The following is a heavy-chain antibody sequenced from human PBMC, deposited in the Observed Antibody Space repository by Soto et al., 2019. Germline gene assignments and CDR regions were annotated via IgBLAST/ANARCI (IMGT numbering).Heavy chain of an antibody. CDR2: IKHTGDA. CDR1: GDSIKTETW. J-gene: IGHJ4*02. Sequence: SETLSLTCAVSGDSIKTETWWSWLRQLPGTGLEWIGEIKHTGDANANPALRSRVSMSVDRTKNQFFLKLRSVTAADTAVYYCARDKITGLFDYWGQGTLVTVSS. V-gene: IGHV4-4*02. D-gene: IGHD2-8*02. CDR3: ARDKITGLFDY.